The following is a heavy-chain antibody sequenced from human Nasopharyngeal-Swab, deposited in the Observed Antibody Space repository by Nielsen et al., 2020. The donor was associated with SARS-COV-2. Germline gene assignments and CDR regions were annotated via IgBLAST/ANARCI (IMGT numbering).Heavy chain of an antibody. D-gene: IGHD3-22*01. J-gene: IGHJ3*02. CDR3: ARAMIIVVINAFDI. Sequence: SETLSLTCTVSGGSISSGGYYWSWIRQHPGKGLEWIGYIYYSGSTYYNPSLKSRVTISVDTSKNQFSLKLSSVTAADTAVYYCARAMIIVVINAFDIWGQGTMVTVSS. V-gene: IGHV4-31*03. CDR2: IYYSGST. CDR1: GGSISSGGYY.